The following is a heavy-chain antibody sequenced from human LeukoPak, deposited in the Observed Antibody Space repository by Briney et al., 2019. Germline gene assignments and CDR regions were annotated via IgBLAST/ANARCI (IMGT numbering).Heavy chain of an antibody. CDR1: AGSISSGEYY. CDR2: THHSGST. Sequence: PSETLSLTCTVSAGSISSGEYYWAWIRQHPGKGLEWVAYTHHSGSTYYNPSLKSRVAISVDTSNNQFSLRLTSVTAADTAVYHCARDYQLLYFDSWGQGTLVTVSS. D-gene: IGHD2-2*01. CDR3: ARDYQLLYFDS. V-gene: IGHV4-31*03. J-gene: IGHJ4*02.